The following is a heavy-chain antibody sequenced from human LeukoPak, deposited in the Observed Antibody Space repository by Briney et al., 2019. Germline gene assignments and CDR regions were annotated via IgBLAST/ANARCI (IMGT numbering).Heavy chain of an antibody. D-gene: IGHD6-13*01. J-gene: IGHJ5*02. CDR2: ISSTSTT. Sequence: GGSLRLSCAASGFSFRAYSMNWVRQAPGKGLEWVSYISSTSTTYYADSVKGRFTISRDNAKNSLSLQMNSLRDEDTAVYYCARDATQYSTSQNWFDPWGQGTLVTVSS. V-gene: IGHV3-48*02. CDR3: ARDATQYSTSQNWFDP. CDR1: GFSFRAYS.